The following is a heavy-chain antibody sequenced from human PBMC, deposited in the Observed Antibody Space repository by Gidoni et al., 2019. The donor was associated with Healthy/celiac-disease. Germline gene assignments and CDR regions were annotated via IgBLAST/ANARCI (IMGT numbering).Heavy chain of an antibody. J-gene: IGHJ3*02. Sequence: QVQLVESGGGVVQPGRSLRLSCAASGFTFSSYGMHWVRQAPGKGLEWVAVISYDGSNKYYADSVKGRFTISRDNSKNTLYLQMNSLRAEDTAVYYCKVWVGSYSPSSDAYDIWGQGTMVTVSS. D-gene: IGHD3-10*01. CDR1: GFTFSSYG. CDR2: ISYDGSNK. CDR3: KVWVGSYSPSSDAYDI. V-gene: IGHV3-30*03.